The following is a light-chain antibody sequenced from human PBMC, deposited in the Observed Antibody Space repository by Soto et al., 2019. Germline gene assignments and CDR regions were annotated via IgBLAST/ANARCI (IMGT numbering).Light chain of an antibody. CDR1: QSLNIY. CDR2: DAS. V-gene: IGKV1-5*01. CDR3: LQDHDDSWT. Sequence: DIQLTKSPSTLSASVGVRVTITCRASQSLNIYLAWYQQKPGKAPKLLIYDASSLERGVPSRFRGSRSGTEFTLTVSSLQPEDFATYYCLQDHDDSWTFGQGTKVDIK. J-gene: IGKJ1*01.